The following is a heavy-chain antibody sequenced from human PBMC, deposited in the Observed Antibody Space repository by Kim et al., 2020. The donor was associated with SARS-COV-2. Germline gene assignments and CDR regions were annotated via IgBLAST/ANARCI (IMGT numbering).Heavy chain of an antibody. Sequence: GGSLRLSCAASGFTFSSYWMSWVRQAPGKGLEWVANIKQDGSEKYYVDSVKGRFTISRDNAKNSLYLQMNSLRAEDTAVYYCARYALYYYGSGSYFDPWGQGTLVTVSA. CDR3: ARYALYYYGSGSYFDP. J-gene: IGHJ5*02. V-gene: IGHV3-7*03. CDR2: IKQDGSEK. CDR1: GFTFSSYW. D-gene: IGHD3-10*01.